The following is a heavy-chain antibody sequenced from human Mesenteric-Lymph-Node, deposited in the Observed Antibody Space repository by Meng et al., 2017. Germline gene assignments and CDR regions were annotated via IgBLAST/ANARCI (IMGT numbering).Heavy chain of an antibody. D-gene: IGHD3-22*01. J-gene: IGHJ3*02. CDR3: AKTPYYYDSSGYYSEYPPEDAFDI. CDR2: ISGSGGST. CDR1: GFTFSSYA. Sequence: GESLKISCAASGFTFSSYAMSWVRQAPGKGLEWVSAISGSGGSTYYADSVKGRFTISRDNSKNTLYLQMNSLRAEDTAVYYCAKTPYYYDSSGYYSEYPPEDAFDIWGQGTMVTVSS. V-gene: IGHV3-23*01.